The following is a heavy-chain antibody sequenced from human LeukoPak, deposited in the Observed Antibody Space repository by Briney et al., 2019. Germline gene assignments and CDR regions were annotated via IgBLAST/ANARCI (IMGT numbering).Heavy chain of an antibody. D-gene: IGHD3-22*01. CDR1: GFTFSNAW. CDR3: TTLIRITMIVVATHDAFDI. J-gene: IGHJ3*02. V-gene: IGHV3-15*01. Sequence: GGSLRLSCAASGFTFSNAWMSWVRQAPGKGLEWVGRIKSKTDGGTTDYAAPVKGRFTISRDDSKNTLYLQMNSLKTEDTAVYYCTTLIRITMIVVATHDAFDIWGQGTMVTVSS. CDR2: IKSKTDGGTT.